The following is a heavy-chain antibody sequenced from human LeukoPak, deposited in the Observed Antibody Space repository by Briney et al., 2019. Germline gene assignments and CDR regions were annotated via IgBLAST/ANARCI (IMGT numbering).Heavy chain of an antibody. CDR1: GFTFSSYS. CDR3: AKVGSSSTGPIGL. V-gene: IGHV3-21*04. CDR2: ISSSSSYI. J-gene: IGHJ2*01. Sequence: GGSLRLSCAASGFTFSSYSMNWVRQAPGKGLEWVSSISSSSSYIYYADSVKGRFTISRDNSKNTLYLQMNSLRAEDTAVYYCAKVGSSSTGPIGLWGRGTLVTVSS. D-gene: IGHD2-2*01.